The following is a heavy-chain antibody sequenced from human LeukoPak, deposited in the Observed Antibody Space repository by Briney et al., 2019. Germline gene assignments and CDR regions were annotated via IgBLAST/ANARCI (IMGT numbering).Heavy chain of an antibody. CDR3: ARAVGNYDSFDY. Sequence: PGGSLRLSCAASGFTFSSYSMNWVRQAPGKGLEWVSSISSSSSYIYYADSVKGRFTISRDNAKNSLYLQMNSLRAEDTAVYYCARAVGNYDSFDYWGQGTLVTVSS. J-gene: IGHJ4*02. CDR1: GFTFSSYS. V-gene: IGHV3-21*01. D-gene: IGHD3-22*01. CDR2: ISSSSSYI.